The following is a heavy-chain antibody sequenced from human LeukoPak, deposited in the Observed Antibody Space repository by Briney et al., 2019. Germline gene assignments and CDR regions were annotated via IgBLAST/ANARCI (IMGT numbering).Heavy chain of an antibody. Sequence: ASVKVSCKTSGYTFTAYYMHWVRQAPGQGLEWMGWINPKNGGTDNAQKFQGRVTTTTDTSISTAYMELNRLRSDDTAMYYCARTAYSSSWYYFDSWGQGTLVTVSS. CDR1: GYTFTAYY. J-gene: IGHJ4*02. D-gene: IGHD6-13*01. CDR2: INPKNGGT. V-gene: IGHV1-2*02. CDR3: ARTAYSSSWYYFDS.